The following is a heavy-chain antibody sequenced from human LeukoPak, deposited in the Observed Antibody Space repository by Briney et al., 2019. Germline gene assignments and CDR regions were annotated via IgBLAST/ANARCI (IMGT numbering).Heavy chain of an antibody. V-gene: IGHV1-2*02. CDR1: GYTFTGYY. D-gene: IGHD2-15*01. CDR3: ARSVLRGGSCYACGC. CDR2: INPNSGGT. J-gene: IGHJ4*02. Sequence: GASVKVSCKASGYTFTGYYMHWVRQAPGQGLEWMGWINPNSGGTNYAQKFQGRVTMTRDTSISTAYMELSRLRSDDTAVYYCARSVLRGGSCYACGCWGQGTLVTVSS.